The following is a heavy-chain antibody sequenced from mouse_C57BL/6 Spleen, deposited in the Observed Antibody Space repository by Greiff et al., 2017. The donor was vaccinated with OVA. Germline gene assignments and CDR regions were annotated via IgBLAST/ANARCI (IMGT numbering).Heavy chain of an antibody. Sequence: VQLQQSGPELVKPGASVKISCKASGYAFSSSWMNWVKQRPGKGLEWIGRIYPGDGDTNYNGKFKGKATLTADKSSSTAYMQLSSLTSEDSAVYFCARRGEADDDFDDWGTGTTLTVSS. CDR1: GYAFSSSW. V-gene: IGHV1-82*01. CDR2: IYPGDGDT. J-gene: IGHJ1*03. CDR3: ARRGEADDDFDD.